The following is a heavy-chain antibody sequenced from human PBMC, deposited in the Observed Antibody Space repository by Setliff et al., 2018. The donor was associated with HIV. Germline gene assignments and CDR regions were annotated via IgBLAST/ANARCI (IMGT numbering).Heavy chain of an antibody. J-gene: IGHJ3*02. D-gene: IGHD1-26*01. CDR1: GYTFSNFA. CDR2: ISSYSDNT. CDR3: ARIRAGALLNAFDI. V-gene: IGHV1-18*01. Sequence: GASVKVSCKASGYTFSNFAIGWLRQAPGQGLEWMGWISSYSDNTFCARSLQGRVTMTTDTASSTSYMELRSLRSDDTAMYYCARIRAGALLNAFDIWAQGTMVTVS.